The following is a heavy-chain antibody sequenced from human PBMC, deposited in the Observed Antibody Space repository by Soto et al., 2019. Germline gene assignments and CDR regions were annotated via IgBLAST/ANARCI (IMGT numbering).Heavy chain of an antibody. D-gene: IGHD3-16*01. CDR3: VKGAGGQALDN. CDR2: ISSGGDTT. Sequence: EVQLLESGGGLVQPGGSLRLSCAASGLTFTDYAMSWVRQAPGRGLEWVSGISSGGDTTYYADSVKGRFTISRDNSRNMVYLQMNSRRAGDTALYHCVKGAGGQALDNWGQGTLVTVSS. J-gene: IGHJ4*02. V-gene: IGHV3-23*01. CDR1: GLTFTDYA.